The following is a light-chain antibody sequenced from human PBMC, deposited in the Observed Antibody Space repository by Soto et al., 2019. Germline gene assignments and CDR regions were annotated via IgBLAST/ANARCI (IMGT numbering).Light chain of an antibody. Sequence: QSVLTQPASVSGSPGQSITISCTGTSSDVGSYNLVSWYQQYPGKAPKLMIYEGSKRPSGVSNRLTGSKSGNTASLTISGLQAEDEADYYCASYAGGSTPFVFGTGTKVTVL. CDR3: ASYAGGSTPFV. V-gene: IGLV2-23*01. CDR1: SSDVGSYNL. J-gene: IGLJ1*01. CDR2: EGS.